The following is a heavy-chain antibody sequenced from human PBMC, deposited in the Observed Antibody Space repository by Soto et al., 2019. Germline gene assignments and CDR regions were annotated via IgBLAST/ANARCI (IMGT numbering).Heavy chain of an antibody. D-gene: IGHD1-26*01. Sequence: DVQLVQSGGGLVQPGGSLRLSCVGSGFSFSDHYMDWVRQAPGKGLEWVARIRQETNGYSTQYAASVKGRFTISREDSKNSVYSQVNSLNTDDTAVYYCARGGSYRPFDSWGQGTLVTVSS. J-gene: IGHJ4*02. CDR3: ARGGSYRPFDS. CDR2: IRQETNGYST. V-gene: IGHV3-72*01. CDR1: GFSFSDHY.